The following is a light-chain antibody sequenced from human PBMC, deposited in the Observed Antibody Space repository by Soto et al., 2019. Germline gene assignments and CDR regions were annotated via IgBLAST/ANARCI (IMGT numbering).Light chain of an antibody. Sequence: IVMTQSPATLSVSLGERATLSCRASQSINSNLAWYQQKPGQAPRLLMFRASIRAAGFPARFSGGGSGTEFNITISSLQSEDSAVYYCQQYNNWPRATFGGGTKVDIK. CDR2: RAS. V-gene: IGKV3-15*01. CDR3: QQYNNWPRAT. CDR1: QSINSN. J-gene: IGKJ4*01.